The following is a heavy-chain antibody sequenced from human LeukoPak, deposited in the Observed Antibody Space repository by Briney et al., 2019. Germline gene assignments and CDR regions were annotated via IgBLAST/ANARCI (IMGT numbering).Heavy chain of an antibody. J-gene: IGHJ4*02. D-gene: IGHD6-19*01. Sequence: SQTLSRTCTVSGGSVSSGDYYWSWIRQLPGKCQEWIGYIYYSGSTYYNPSLKSRLTISVDTSKNQFSLKLSSVTAADTAVYYCARRRGNTSGFQGYYFDYRGQGTLVTVSS. CDR2: IYYSGST. CDR1: GGSVSSGDYY. V-gene: IGHV4-31*03. CDR3: ARRRGNTSGFQGYYFDY.